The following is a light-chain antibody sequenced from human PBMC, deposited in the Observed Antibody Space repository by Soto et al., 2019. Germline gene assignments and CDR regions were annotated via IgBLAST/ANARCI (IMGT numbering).Light chain of an antibody. V-gene: IGKV1-27*01. J-gene: IGKJ3*01. Sequence: DIQMTQSPSSLSASVGARVTITCRASQGISNYLAWYQQKPGKVPKLLIYAASTLQSGVPSRFSRSGSRPDFPLTIRSIPSEHVAPYYCRNHNSDPRSFGPGTKVDI. CDR3: RNHNSDPRS. CDR2: AAS. CDR1: QGISNY.